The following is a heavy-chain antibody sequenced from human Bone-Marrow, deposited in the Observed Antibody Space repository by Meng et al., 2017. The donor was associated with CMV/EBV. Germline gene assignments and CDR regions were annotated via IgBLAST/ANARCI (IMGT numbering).Heavy chain of an antibody. Sequence: GESLKISCAASGFTFSSYWMHRVRQAPGKGLVWVSRINSDGSSTSYADSVKGRFTISRDNAKNTLYLQMNSLRAEDTAVYYCARDPLASYLDYWGQGTLVTVSS. CDR2: INSDGSST. J-gene: IGHJ4*02. CDR3: ARDPLASYLDY. V-gene: IGHV3-74*01. CDR1: GFTFSSYW.